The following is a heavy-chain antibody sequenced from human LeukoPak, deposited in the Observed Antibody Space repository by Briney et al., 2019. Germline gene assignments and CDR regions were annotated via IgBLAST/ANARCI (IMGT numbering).Heavy chain of an antibody. CDR2: VYYSGST. CDR3: ARLSRIASAGDYDYHSLDV. Sequence: PSETLPLTCTVSGGVISIYGWSWFRQPPGKGREWIGEVYYSGSTDYNPSLKSRVTISTDTSNNQVSLKLNSVTAADTAVYYCARLSRIASAGDYDYHSLDVWGQGTTVTVSS. V-gene: IGHV4-59*13. D-gene: IGHD6-13*01. J-gene: IGHJ6*02. CDR1: GGVISIYG.